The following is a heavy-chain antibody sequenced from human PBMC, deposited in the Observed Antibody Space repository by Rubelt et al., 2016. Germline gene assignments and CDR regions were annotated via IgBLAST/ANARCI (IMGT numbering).Heavy chain of an antibody. D-gene: IGHD7-27*01. V-gene: IGHV3-66*01. Sequence: EVQLVESGGGLVQPGGSLRLSCAASGFTVSSNYMSWVRQAPGKGLEWVSVIYSGGSTYYADSVKGRVTISSDNSKSTLYLQMNSLRAEDTAVYYCARNWGFDYWGQGTLVTVSS. CDR3: ARNWGFDY. CDR2: IYSGGST. CDR1: GFTVSSNY. J-gene: IGHJ4*02.